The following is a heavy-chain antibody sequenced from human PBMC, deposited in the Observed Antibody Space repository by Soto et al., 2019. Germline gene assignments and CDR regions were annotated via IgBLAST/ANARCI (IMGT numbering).Heavy chain of an antibody. CDR2: IYYSGST. CDR3: ARDGNYYGSGSYSYFDY. D-gene: IGHD3-10*01. J-gene: IGHJ4*02. V-gene: IGHV4-59*01. CDR1: GGSIRSFC. Sequence: SETLSLTCTVSGGSIRSFCWSWIRQPPGKGLEWIGYIYYSGSTNYNPSLKSRVTISVDTSKNQFSLKLSSVTAADTAVYYCARDGNYYGSGSYSYFDYWGQGTLVTVSS.